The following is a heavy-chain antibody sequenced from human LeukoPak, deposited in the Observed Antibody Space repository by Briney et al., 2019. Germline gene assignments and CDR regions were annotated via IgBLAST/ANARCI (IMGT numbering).Heavy chain of an antibody. CDR1: GYTFTSYY. D-gene: IGHD3-3*01. CDR3: ARVPGVLRFLDYYYMDV. CDR2: INPSGGST. J-gene: IGHJ6*03. V-gene: IGHV1-46*01. Sequence: GASVKVSCKASGYTFTSYYMHWVRQAPGQGLEWMGIINPSGGSTSYAQKFQGRVTMTRDTSTSTVYMELSSLRSEDTAVYYCARVPGVLRFLDYYYMDVWGKGTTVTVSS.